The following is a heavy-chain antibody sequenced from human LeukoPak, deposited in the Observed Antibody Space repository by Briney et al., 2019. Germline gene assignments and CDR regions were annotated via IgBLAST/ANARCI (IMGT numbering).Heavy chain of an antibody. CDR1: GFIFSDYY. V-gene: IGHV3-11*04. Sequence: PGGSLRLSCAASGFIFSDYYMTWIRQAPGKGLEWVSYVTSSGGHMYYADSAKGRFTIYREKAKNSLDLQMNSLRAGDTAVYYCARVARYGDYIGGSHYWGQGALVTVSS. CDR3: ARVARYGDYIGGSHY. J-gene: IGHJ4*02. D-gene: IGHD4-17*01. CDR2: VTSSGGHM.